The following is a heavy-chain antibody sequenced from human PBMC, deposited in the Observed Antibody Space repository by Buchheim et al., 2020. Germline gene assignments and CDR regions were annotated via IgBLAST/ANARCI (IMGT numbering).Heavy chain of an antibody. CDR1: GGSFSGYY. Sequence: QVQLQQWGAGLLKPSETLSLTCAAYGGSFSGYYWSWIRQPPGKGLEWIGEISHSGSTNYNPSLKSRVTISVDTSKNQFSLKLSSVTAADTAVYYCARGRGYGDYVIGYWGQGTL. J-gene: IGHJ4*02. CDR3: ARGRGYGDYVIGY. D-gene: IGHD4-17*01. CDR2: ISHSGST. V-gene: IGHV4-34*01.